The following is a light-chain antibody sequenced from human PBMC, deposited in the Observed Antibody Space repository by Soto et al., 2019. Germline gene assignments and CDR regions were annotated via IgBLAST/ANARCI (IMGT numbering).Light chain of an antibody. CDR1: TSDVGGYNY. CDR3: SSYTSSSTPYV. V-gene: IGLV2-14*01. Sequence: QSALTQPASVSGSPGQSITISCTGTTSDVGGYNYVAWYQQHPGKAPKLMIYDVSNRPSGVSNRFSGSKSGNTASLTISGLQTEEDADYYCSSYTSSSTPYVFGTGTKLTVL. J-gene: IGLJ1*01. CDR2: DVS.